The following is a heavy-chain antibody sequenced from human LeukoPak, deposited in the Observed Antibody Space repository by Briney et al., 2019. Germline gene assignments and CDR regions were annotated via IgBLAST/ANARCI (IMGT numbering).Heavy chain of an antibody. CDR2: ISTSGGGT. CDR1: GLLYSSYA. CDR3: AIMHRYYDGSGYWVQ. Sequence: GGSVRLLCGAWGLLYSSYAMSGVRHARGKALECVSGISTSGGGTAYADSVKGRFTIYRDKSRNTMYMQMHSLRAEDTAVYYCAIMHRYYDGSGYWVQWGQGTLVTVSS. D-gene: IGHD3-22*01. V-gene: IGHV3-23*01. J-gene: IGHJ4*02.